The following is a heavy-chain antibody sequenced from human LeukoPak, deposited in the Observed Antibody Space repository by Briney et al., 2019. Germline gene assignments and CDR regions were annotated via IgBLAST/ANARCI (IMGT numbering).Heavy chain of an antibody. CDR2: IRPDGTVT. V-gene: IGHV3-74*01. CDR3: VRDFRSADY. CDR1: GFSFSTYC. J-gene: IGHJ4*02. Sequence: GGSLRLSCAASGFSFSTYCMHWVRQAPGKGPMWVSRIRPDGTVTNYADSVKARFSISRDNARNTVYLQMNSLRAEDTAVYYCVRDFRSADYWGQGTLVTVSS.